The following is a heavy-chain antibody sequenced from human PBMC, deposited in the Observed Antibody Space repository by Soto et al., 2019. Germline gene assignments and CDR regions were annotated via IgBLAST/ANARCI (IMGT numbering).Heavy chain of an antibody. CDR3: AKKTPGAGAEPSDY. V-gene: IGHV3-30*18. J-gene: IGHJ4*02. CDR2: ISYDGSNI. CDR1: GFTFSIYG. Sequence: QVQLVESGGGVVQPGRSLRLSCAASGFTFSIYGMHWVRQAPGKGLEWVAVISYDGSNIYYADSVKGRFTISRDNSKNTLYLQMNSLRPEDTAVYYCAKKTPGAGAEPSDYWGQGTLVTVSS. D-gene: IGHD6-19*01.